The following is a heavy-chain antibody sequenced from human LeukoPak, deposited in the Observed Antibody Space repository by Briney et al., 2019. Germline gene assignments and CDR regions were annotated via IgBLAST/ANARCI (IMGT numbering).Heavy chain of an antibody. V-gene: IGHV1-69*05. D-gene: IGHD2-8*02. J-gene: IGHJ5*02. CDR2: IIPVFETT. Sequence: ATVKVSCKASGGIFRNYAISWVRQVPGQGPEWMGRIIPVFETTVYAQTFSGRVTITRARSTSTPYMALSSLRSEDTAVYYCAREDSYYTDRSPYKEVTWFDPWGQGSLLTVSS. CDR1: GGIFRNYA. CDR3: AREDSYYTDRSPYKEVTWFDP.